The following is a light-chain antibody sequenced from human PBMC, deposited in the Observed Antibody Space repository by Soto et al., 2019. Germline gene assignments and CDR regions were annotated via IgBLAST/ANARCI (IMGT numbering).Light chain of an antibody. Sequence: DIQMTQSPSTLSASVGDRVTITCRASQSISDWLAWYQQKPGKAPKLLIYAASSLESGVPSRLSGSGSGTEFTLTSSSLQPDDFATYFCQHYSAYAVTFGHGTRWIS. CDR1: QSISDW. CDR2: AAS. CDR3: QHYSAYAVT. V-gene: IGKV1-5*01. J-gene: IGKJ1*01.